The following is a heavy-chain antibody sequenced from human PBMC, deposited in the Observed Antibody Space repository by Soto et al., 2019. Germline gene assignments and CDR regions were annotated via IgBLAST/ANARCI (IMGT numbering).Heavy chain of an antibody. CDR3: ARGPAYSTPWSFDS. CDR2: ISGYNGNT. V-gene: IGHV1-18*01. Sequence: GASVKVSCKTSGYTFTRYGVSWVRQAPGQGLEWMGWISGYNGNTKEAHKFEGRVILTTDTAANTAHMELRSVTSNDTAVYYCARGPAYSTPWSFDSWGQGTLVTVSS. J-gene: IGHJ4*02. CDR1: GYTFTRYG. D-gene: IGHD2-8*01.